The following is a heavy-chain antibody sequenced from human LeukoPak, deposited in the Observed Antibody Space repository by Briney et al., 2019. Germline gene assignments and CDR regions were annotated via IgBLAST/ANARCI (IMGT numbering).Heavy chain of an antibody. CDR1: GGSISSYY. Sequence: PSETLSLTCTVSGGSISSYYWSWIRQPPGKGLEWIGYIYTSGSTNYNPSLKSRVTMSVDTSKNQFSLKLSSVTAADTAVYYCARDRGSGSYYNWFDPWGQGTLVTVSS. J-gene: IGHJ5*02. V-gene: IGHV4-4*08. D-gene: IGHD3-10*01. CDR2: IYTSGST. CDR3: ARDRGSGSYYNWFDP.